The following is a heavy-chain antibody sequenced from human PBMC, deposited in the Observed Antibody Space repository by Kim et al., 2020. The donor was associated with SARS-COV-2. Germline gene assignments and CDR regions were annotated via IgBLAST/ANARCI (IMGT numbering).Heavy chain of an antibody. CDR3: ARGDKGSGSYYNFDY. J-gene: IGHJ4*02. CDR2: IYSGGST. Sequence: GGSLRLSCAASGFTVSSNYMSWVRQAPGKGLEWVSIIYSGGSTYYADSVKGRFTISRDNFKNTLYLQMNSLRAEDTAVYYCARGDKGSGSYYNFDYWGQGTLVTVSS. D-gene: IGHD3-10*01. CDR1: GFTVSSNY. V-gene: IGHV3-53*01.